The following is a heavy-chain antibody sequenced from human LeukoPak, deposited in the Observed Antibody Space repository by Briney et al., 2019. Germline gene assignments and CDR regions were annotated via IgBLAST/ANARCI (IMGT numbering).Heavy chain of an antibody. CDR1: GGSISSGGYS. Sequence: SETLSLTCAVSGGSISSGGYSWSWIRQPPGKGLEWIGYIYYSGSTYYNPSLKSRVTISVDTSKNQFSLKLSSVTAADTAVYYCARDGVEQWLGQGGYWGQGTLVTVSS. CDR2: IYYSGST. J-gene: IGHJ4*02. V-gene: IGHV4-30-4*07. D-gene: IGHD6-19*01. CDR3: ARDGVEQWLGQGGY.